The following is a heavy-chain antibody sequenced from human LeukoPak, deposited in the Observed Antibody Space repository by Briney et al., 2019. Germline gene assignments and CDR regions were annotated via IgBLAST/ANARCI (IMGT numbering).Heavy chain of an antibody. V-gene: IGHV6-1*01. D-gene: IGHD4-23*01. Sequence: SQSLPLTRAISGDSVSINSAAWNWIRQSPSRGLEWLGRTYYRSKRYNDYAVSVKSRITINPDTSKNQFSLQLNSVTPEDTAVYYCARTGYGGKDDAFDIWGQGTMVTVSP. CDR1: GDSVSINSAA. J-gene: IGHJ3*02. CDR3: ARTGYGGKDDAFDI. CDR2: TYYRSKRYN.